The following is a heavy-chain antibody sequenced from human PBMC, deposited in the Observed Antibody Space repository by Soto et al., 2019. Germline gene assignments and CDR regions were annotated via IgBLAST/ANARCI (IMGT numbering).Heavy chain of an antibody. CDR1: GGSISSSSYY. D-gene: IGHD3-10*01. Sequence: QLQLQESGPGLVKPSETLSLTCTVSGGSISSSSYYWGWIRQPPGKGLEWIGSIYYSGSTYYNPSLKSRVTISVDTSKNQFSLKLSSVTAADTAVYYCARHDDDYYGSGSYYSVLPPPPGLGAFEIWGQGTMVTVSS. CDR2: IYYSGST. CDR3: ARHDDDYYGSGSYYSVLPPPPGLGAFEI. J-gene: IGHJ3*02. V-gene: IGHV4-39*01.